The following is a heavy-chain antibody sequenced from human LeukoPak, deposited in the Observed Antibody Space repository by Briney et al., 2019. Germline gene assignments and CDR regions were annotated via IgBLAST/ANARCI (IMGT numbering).Heavy chain of an antibody. J-gene: IGHJ5*02. V-gene: IGHV4-59*01. CDR3: ASYDFWSGYSSLWDAAGWFDP. Sequence: GSLRLSCAASGFTFSNFWMHWIRQHPGKGLEWIGYIYYSGSTNYNPSLKSRVTISVDTSKNQFSLKLSSVTTADTAVYYCASYDFWSGYSSLWDAAGWFDPWGQGTLVTVSS. CDR2: IYYSGST. CDR1: GFTFSNFW. D-gene: IGHD3-3*01.